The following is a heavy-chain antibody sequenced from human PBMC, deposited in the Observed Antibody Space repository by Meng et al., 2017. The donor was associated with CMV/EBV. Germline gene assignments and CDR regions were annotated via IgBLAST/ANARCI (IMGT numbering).Heavy chain of an antibody. D-gene: IGHD1-26*01. CDR3: ARFVASGSPRPYYYYYYGMDV. CDR2: IKQDGSEK. J-gene: IGHJ6*02. Sequence: GGSRLSCAASGFTFSSDWMSWVRQAPGKGLEWVANIKQDGSEKYYVDSVKGRFTISRDNAKNSLYLQMNSLRAEDTAVYYCARFVASGSPRPYYYYYYGMDVWGQGTTVTVSS. CDR1: GFTFSSDW. V-gene: IGHV3-7*01.